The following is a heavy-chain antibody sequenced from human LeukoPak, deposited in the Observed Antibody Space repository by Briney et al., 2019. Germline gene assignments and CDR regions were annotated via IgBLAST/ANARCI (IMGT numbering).Heavy chain of an antibody. Sequence: PSETLSLTCTVSGGSISSSSYYWGWIRQPPGKGLEWIGSIYYSGSTYYNPSLKSRVTISVDTSKNRFSLKLSSVTAADTAVYYCARASAVVAASSSGYYYYMDVWGKGTTVTVSS. J-gene: IGHJ6*03. V-gene: IGHV4-39*07. CDR3: ARASAVVAASSSGYYYYMDV. CDR2: IYYSGST. D-gene: IGHD2-15*01. CDR1: GGSISSSSYY.